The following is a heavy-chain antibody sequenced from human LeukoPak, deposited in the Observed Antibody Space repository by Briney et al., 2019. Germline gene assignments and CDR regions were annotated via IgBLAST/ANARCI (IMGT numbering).Heavy chain of an antibody. CDR1: GYSFTSYW. J-gene: IGHJ4*02. CDR3: AGCIAVAGTGFDY. V-gene: IGHV5-51*01. D-gene: IGHD6-19*01. Sequence: GESLKISCKGSGYSFTSYWIGWVRQMPGKGLEWMGIIYPGDSDTRYSPSFQGQVTISADKSISTAYLQWSSLKASDTAMYYCAGCIAVAGTGFDYWGQGTLVTVSS. CDR2: IYPGDSDT.